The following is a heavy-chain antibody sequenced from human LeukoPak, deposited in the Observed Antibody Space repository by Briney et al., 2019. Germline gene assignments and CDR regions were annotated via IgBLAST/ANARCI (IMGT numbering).Heavy chain of an antibody. CDR1: GFTFSSYW. D-gene: IGHD3-10*01. V-gene: IGHV3-7*01. CDR2: IKQDGSEK. Sequence: GGSLRLSCAASGFTFSSYWMSWVRQAPGKGLEWVANIKQDGSEKYYVDSVKGRFTISRDNAKNSLYLQMNSLRAEDTAVYYCARDSSTMVRGVPIDYWGQGTLVTVSS. J-gene: IGHJ4*02. CDR3: ARDSSTMVRGVPIDY.